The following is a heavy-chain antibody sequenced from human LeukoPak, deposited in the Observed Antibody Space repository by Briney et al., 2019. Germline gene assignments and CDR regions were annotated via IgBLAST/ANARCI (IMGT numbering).Heavy chain of an antibody. CDR1: QFTFSDYT. V-gene: IGHV3-21*03. CDR3: ARYVYGVVTSFDY. D-gene: IGHD3-3*01. J-gene: IGHJ4*02. Sequence: PGGSLRLSCAASQFTFSDYTMNWVRGAPGKGLEWVSSISTRSDYIYYAESVKGRFTISRDNAKNSLYLQMNSLRAEDTAVYYCARYVYGVVTSFDYWGQGTLVTVSS. CDR2: ISTRSDYI.